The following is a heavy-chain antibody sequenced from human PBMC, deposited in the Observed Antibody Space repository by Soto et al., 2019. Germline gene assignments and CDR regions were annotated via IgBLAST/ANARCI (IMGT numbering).Heavy chain of an antibody. D-gene: IGHD2-2*01. CDR1: GGTFSSYA. Sequence: SVKVSCKGSGGTFSSYAIRWVRQTPGQGLEWMGGIIPIFGTANYAQKFQGRVTITADESTSTAYMELSSLRSEDTAVYYCARGTRRIVLVPAARETYYYYGMDVWGQGTTVTVSS. J-gene: IGHJ6*02. V-gene: IGHV1-69*13. CDR3: ARGTRRIVLVPAARETYYYYGMDV. CDR2: IIPIFGTA.